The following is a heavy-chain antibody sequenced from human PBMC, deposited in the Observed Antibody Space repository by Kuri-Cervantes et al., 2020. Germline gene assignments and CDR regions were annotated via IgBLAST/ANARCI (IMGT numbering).Heavy chain of an antibody. J-gene: IGHJ6*03. V-gene: IGHV1-69*13. Sequence: SVKVSRKASGGTFSSYASSRVRQAPGQGLAWMGGIIPILGSTKYAQNFQGRLTISADEPTSTAYMELSSLRSEDTAIYYCAIDSSGYYDSWSRYYYMAVWGKGTTVTVSS. CDR1: GGTFSSYA. CDR3: AIDSSGYYDSWSRYYYMAV. D-gene: IGHD3-22*01. CDR2: IIPILGST.